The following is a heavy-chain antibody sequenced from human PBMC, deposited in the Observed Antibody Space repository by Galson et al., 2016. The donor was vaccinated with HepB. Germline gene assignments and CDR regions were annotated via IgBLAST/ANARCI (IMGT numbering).Heavy chain of an antibody. CDR2: ISSDGSNQ. Sequence: SLRLSCAASGFTFSTSAVHWVRQAPGKGLEWVAVISSDGSNQFYADSVKGRFTISRDNSNNMLFLQMSSLTEDDTAVYYCARRHEYCPPVGCSVDYWGQGTLVSVSS. CDR1: GFTFSTSA. CDR3: ARRHEYCPPVGCSVDY. J-gene: IGHJ4*02. V-gene: IGHV3-30-3*01. D-gene: IGHD2/OR15-2a*01.